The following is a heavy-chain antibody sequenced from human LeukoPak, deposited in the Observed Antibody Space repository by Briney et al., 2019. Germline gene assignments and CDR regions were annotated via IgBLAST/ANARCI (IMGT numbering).Heavy chain of an antibody. CDR1: GYTFTGYY. CDR3: ASMGPSSGFTDAFDI. J-gene: IGHJ3*02. Sequence: ASVKVSCKASGYTFTGYYMHWVRQAPGQGLEWMGGIIPIFGTANYAQKFQGRVTITADKSTSTAYMELSSPRSEDTAVYYCASMGPSSGFTDAFDIWGQGTMVTVSS. D-gene: IGHD3-22*01. V-gene: IGHV1-69*06. CDR2: IIPIFGTA.